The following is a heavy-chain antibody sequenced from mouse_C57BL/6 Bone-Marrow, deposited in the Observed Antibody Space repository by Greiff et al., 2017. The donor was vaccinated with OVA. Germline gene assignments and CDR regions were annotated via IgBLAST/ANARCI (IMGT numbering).Heavy chain of an antibody. Sequence: EVKLVESGGGLVQSGRSLRLSCATSGFTFSDFYMEWVRQAPGKGLEWIAASRNKANDYTTEYSASVKGRFIVSRDTSQSILYLQMNALRAEDTAIYYCARDDYDGYYSYAMDYWGQGTSVTVSS. CDR1: GFTFSDFY. CDR2: SRNKANDYTT. CDR3: ARDDYDGYYSYAMDY. D-gene: IGHD2-3*01. J-gene: IGHJ4*01. V-gene: IGHV7-1*01.